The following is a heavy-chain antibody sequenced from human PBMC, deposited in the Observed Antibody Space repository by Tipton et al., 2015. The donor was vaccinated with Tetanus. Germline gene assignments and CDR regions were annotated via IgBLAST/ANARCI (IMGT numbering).Heavy chain of an antibody. CDR2: ISAYNGNT. CDR3: ARTLRSYYYYYGMDV. D-gene: IGHD2-15*01. CDR1: GYTFTSYG. J-gene: IGHJ6*02. Sequence: QLVQSGAEVKKPGASVKVSCKASGYTFTSYGISWVRQAPGQGLEWMGWISAYNGNTNYAQKLQGRVTMTTDTSTSTAYMELRSVRSDDTAVYYCARTLRSYYYYYGMDVWGQGTPVTVSS. V-gene: IGHV1-18*01.